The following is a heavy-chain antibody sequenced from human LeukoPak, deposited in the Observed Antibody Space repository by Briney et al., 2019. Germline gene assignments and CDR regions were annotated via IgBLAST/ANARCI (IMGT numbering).Heavy chain of an antibody. CDR1: GFTVSSNY. CDR2: ISYDGSNK. Sequence: GGSLRLSCAASGFTVSSNYMSWVRQAPGKGLEWVAVISYDGSNKYYADSVKGRFTISRDNSKNTLYLQMNSLRAEDTAVYYCAKQGRDWLRDYYYYMDVWGKGTTVTISS. V-gene: IGHV3-30*18. CDR3: AKQGRDWLRDYYYYMDV. D-gene: IGHD3-9*01. J-gene: IGHJ6*03.